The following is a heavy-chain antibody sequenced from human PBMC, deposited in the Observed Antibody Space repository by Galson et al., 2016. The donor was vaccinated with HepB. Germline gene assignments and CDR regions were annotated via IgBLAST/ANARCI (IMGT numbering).Heavy chain of an antibody. J-gene: IGHJ6*02. CDR3: ARDPGISNGPDV. Sequence: SLRLSCAASGFTVSSDHMSWVRQAPGKGLEWVSVLHSGGSTYYADSVKGRFTISRGNSKNTPYLQINSLRGEDTAVYYCARDPGISNGPDVWGQGTTVTVSS. D-gene: IGHD1-14*01. V-gene: IGHV3-66*01. CDR2: LHSGGST. CDR1: GFTVSSDH.